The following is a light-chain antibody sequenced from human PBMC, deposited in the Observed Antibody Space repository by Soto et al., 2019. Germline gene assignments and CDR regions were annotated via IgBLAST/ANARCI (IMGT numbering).Light chain of an antibody. CDR2: EGS. CDR3: SSYSTSATLV. Sequence: QSVLTQPASVSGSPGQSITISCTGTSSDVGNYDLVSWYQQHPGKAPKLMIYEGSKRPSGVSHRFSGPKAGNTAFLTISGLQAEDEADYYCSSYSTSATLVFGGGTKLTVL. V-gene: IGLV2-23*01. J-gene: IGLJ3*02. CDR1: SSDVGNYDL.